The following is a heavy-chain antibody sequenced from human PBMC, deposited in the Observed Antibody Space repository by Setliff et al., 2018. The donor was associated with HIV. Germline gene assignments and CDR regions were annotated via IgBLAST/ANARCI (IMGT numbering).Heavy chain of an antibody. CDR3: APGEGVASTYYHD. Sequence: PSETLSLTCTVSGPSINIHYWNWIRQPPGKGLEWIGFIHHTGSTVSNPSLKSRVTILMDLSRNQLSLHLASVTTADTAVYFCAPGEGVASTYYHDWGQGTQVTVSS. V-gene: IGHV4-59*03. CDR1: GPSINIHY. CDR2: IHHTGST. D-gene: IGHD3-3*01. J-gene: IGHJ4*01.